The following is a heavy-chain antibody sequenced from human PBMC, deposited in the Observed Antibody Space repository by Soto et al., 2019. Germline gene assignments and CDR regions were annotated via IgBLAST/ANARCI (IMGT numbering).Heavy chain of an antibody. V-gene: IGHV3-30-3*01. CDR2: ISYDGSNK. Sequence: QVQLVESGGGVVQPGRSLRLSCAASGFTFSSYAMHWVRQAPGKGLEWVAVISYDGSNKYYADSVKGRFTISRDNSKNTLYLQMNSLRAEDTAVYYCARGRHSSSLVRIAYWGQGTLVTVSS. CDR1: GFTFSSYA. D-gene: IGHD6-13*01. J-gene: IGHJ4*02. CDR3: ARGRHSSSLVRIAY.